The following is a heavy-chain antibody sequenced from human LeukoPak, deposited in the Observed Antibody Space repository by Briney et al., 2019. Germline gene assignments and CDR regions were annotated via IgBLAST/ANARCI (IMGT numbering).Heavy chain of an antibody. Sequence: GGSLRLSCAASGFTFNTYTMNWVRQAPGKGLEWVSTINDGGGTTYYADSVKGRFTISRDNSKNTLYLQMNSLRADDTAVYYCAKDPPGSGYYFDPWGQGTLVIVSS. V-gene: IGHV3-23*01. CDR1: GFTFNTYT. CDR3: AKDPPGSGYYFDP. CDR2: INDGGGTT. J-gene: IGHJ5*02. D-gene: IGHD5-12*01.